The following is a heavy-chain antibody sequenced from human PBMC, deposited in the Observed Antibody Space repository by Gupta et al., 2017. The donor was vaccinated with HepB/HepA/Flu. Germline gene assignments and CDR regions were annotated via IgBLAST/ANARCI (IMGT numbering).Heavy chain of an antibody. D-gene: IGHD6-13*01. J-gene: IGHJ5*02. Sequence: QVQLQQWGAGLLKPSETLSLTCAVYGGSFSGYYWSWIRQPPGKGLEWMGEITHSGSTYYSPSLESRITISVDTSKNQFPLRLNSVTAADTAVYFCSSKTFNATSWYLSWGQGTLVTVSS. V-gene: IGHV4-34*01. CDR2: ITHSGST. CDR1: GGSFSGYY. CDR3: SSKTFNATSWYLS.